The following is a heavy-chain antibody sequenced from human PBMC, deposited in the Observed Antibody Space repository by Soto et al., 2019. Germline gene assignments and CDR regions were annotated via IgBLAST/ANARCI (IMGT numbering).Heavy chain of an antibody. CDR3: ARTHSGWYYYYYGMDV. CDR2: IKQDGSEK. V-gene: IGHV3-7*01. CDR1: GFTFSSHW. D-gene: IGHD6-19*01. J-gene: IGHJ6*02. Sequence: PVGSLRLSCAASGFTFSSHWMSWVRQALGKGLEWVANIKQDGSEKYYVDSVKGRFTISGDNAKNSLYLQMNSLRAEDTAVYYCARTHSGWYYYYYGMDVWGQGTTVTVSS.